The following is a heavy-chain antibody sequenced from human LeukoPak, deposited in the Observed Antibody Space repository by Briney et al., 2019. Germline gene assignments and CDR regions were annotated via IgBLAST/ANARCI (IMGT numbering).Heavy chain of an antibody. CDR3: AKEGSYLYYFDY. D-gene: IGHD3-10*01. Sequence: GRSLSHSCAASGFTFDDYAMHWVRQAPGKGLEWVSGISWNSGSIGYADSVKGRFTISRDNAKNSLYLQMNSLRAEDTALYYCAKEGSYLYYFDYWGQGTLVTVSS. CDR2: ISWNSGSI. J-gene: IGHJ4*02. V-gene: IGHV3-9*01. CDR1: GFTFDDYA.